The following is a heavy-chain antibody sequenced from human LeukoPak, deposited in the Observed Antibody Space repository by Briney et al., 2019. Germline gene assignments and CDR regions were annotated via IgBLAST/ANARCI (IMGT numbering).Heavy chain of an antibody. D-gene: IGHD3-16*01. CDR1: GYTFTSYY. V-gene: IGHV1-46*01. CDR3: AREYEPLFDY. CDR2: INPSGGST. J-gene: IGHJ4*02. Sequence: ASVKVSCKASGYTFTSYYMRWGRQAPGQGLEWMGIINPSGGSTSYAQKFQGRVTMTRDTSTSTVYMELSSLRSEDTAVYYCAREYEPLFDYWGQGTLVTVSS.